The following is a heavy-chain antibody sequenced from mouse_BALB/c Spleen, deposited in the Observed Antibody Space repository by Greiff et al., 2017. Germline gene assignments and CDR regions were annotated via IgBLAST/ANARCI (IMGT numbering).Heavy chain of an antibody. CDR1: GDSITSGY. D-gene: IGHD2-1*01. J-gene: IGHJ4*01. Sequence: EVMLVESGPSLVKPSQTLSLTCSVTGDSITSGYWNWIRKFPGNKLEYMGYISYSGSTYYNPSLKSRISITRDTSKNQYYLQLNSVTTEDTATYYCARYYGKRHYAMDYWGQGTSVTVSS. CDR2: ISYSGST. CDR3: ARYYGKRHYAMDY. V-gene: IGHV3-8*02.